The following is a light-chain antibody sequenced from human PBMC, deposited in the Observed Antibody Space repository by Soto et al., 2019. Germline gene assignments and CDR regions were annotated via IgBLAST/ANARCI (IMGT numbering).Light chain of an antibody. CDR2: GAS. Sequence: EIVMTQSPSTLSVSPGERATLSCRASQSVSGKLAWYQHKAGQAPRLLIYGASTRATGIPARISGSGSETEFSLTISRVQSEDFAVYYCQQYNDWPLTFGGGTKVEIK. V-gene: IGKV3-15*01. J-gene: IGKJ4*01. CDR1: QSVSGK. CDR3: QQYNDWPLT.